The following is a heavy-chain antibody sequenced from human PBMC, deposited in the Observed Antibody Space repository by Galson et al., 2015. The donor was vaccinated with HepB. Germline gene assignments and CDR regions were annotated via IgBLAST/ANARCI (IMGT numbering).Heavy chain of an antibody. CDR1: GYTFTSYY. CDR2: INPSGGST. D-gene: IGHD2-2*02. V-gene: IGHV1-46*01. J-gene: IGHJ6*03. Sequence: CKASGYTFTSYYMHWVRQAPGQGLEWMGIINPSGGSTSYAQKLQGRVTMTRDTSTSTVYMELSSLRSEDTAVYYCARDGGGRFCSSTSCYTDFYYYYYYMDVWGKGTTVTVSS. CDR3: ARDGGGRFCSSTSCYTDFYYYYYYMDV.